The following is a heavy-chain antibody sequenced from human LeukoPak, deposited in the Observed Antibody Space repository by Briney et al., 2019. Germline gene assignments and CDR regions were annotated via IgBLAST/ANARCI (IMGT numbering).Heavy chain of an antibody. Sequence: GGSLRLSCAASGFTFRNYAMSWVRQAPGKGLEWVSLISGSGDTYYADSVKGRFTISRDNSKNTLYLQMNSLRAEDTAVYYCAKGVITFGGAPFDYWGQGTLVTVSS. V-gene: IGHV3-23*01. J-gene: IGHJ4*02. CDR1: GFTFRNYA. CDR3: AKGVITFGGAPFDY. D-gene: IGHD3-16*01. CDR2: ISGSGDT.